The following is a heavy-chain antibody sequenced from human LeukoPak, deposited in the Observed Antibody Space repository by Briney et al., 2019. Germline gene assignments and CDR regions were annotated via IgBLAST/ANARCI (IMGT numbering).Heavy chain of an antibody. D-gene: IGHD3-3*01. J-gene: IGHJ5*02. CDR3: ARRAPYDFWSGYYDNWFDP. CDR2: IYYSGST. V-gene: IGHV4-39*01. CDR1: GGSLSSSSYY. Sequence: SETLSLTCTVSGGSLSSSSYYWGWIRQPPGKGLGWIVSIYYSGSTYYNPSLKSRVTISVDTSKNQFSLKLSSVTAADTAVYYCARRAPYDFWSGYYDNWFDPWGQGTLVTVSS.